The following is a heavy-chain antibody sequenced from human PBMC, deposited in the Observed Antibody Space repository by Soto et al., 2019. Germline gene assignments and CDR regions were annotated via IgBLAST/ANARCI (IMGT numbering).Heavy chain of an antibody. CDR2: IRSKAYGGTT. CDR1: GFTFGDYA. J-gene: IGHJ6*02. D-gene: IGHD2-15*01. Sequence: GGSLRLSCTASGFTFGDYAMSWVRQAPGKGLEWVGFIRSKAYGGTTEYAASVKGRFTISRDDPKSIAYLQMNSLKTEDTAVYYCTRVGIMGCSGGSCYSSYYYGMDVWGQGTTVTVSS. V-gene: IGHV3-49*04. CDR3: TRVGIMGCSGGSCYSSYYYGMDV.